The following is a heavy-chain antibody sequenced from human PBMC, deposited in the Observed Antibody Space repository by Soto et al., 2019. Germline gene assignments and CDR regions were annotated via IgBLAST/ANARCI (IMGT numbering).Heavy chain of an antibody. V-gene: IGHV4-31*03. CDR1: GASITNDDFF. Sequence: SETLSLTCTVSGASITNDDFFWSWVRQHPEKGLEWLAYITYGGSIYYDPSLRSRLTVSIDKSKSQFSLNLKSVTAADTAVYYCAKMERTQLWLLVQNWGQGLLVTVSS. CDR2: ITYGGSI. J-gene: IGHJ4*02. CDR3: AKMERTQLWLLVQN. D-gene: IGHD5-18*01.